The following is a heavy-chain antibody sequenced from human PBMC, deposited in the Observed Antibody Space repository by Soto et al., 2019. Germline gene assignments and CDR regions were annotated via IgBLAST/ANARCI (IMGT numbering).Heavy chain of an antibody. V-gene: IGHV3-23*01. J-gene: IGHJ4*02. D-gene: IGHD7-27*01. CDR2: VRNTGGGT. CDR3: AKDLGMVTPWGQPTGEHY. CDR1: GFTFSTYA. Sequence: GGSLRLSCAASGFTFSTYAMTWVRQAPGKGLEWVSAVRNTGGGTFYADSVKGRFTISRDNSKNTLYLQMNSLRAEDTAIYYCAKDLGMVTPWGQPTGEHYWGQGTLVTVSS.